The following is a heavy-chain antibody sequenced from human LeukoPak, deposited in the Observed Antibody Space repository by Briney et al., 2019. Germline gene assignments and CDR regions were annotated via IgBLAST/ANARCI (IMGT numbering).Heavy chain of an antibody. J-gene: IGHJ4*02. D-gene: IGHD3-22*01. CDR3: AREERYYYDSSGYYYPY. CDR2: ISAYNGNT. Sequence: ASVTVSCKASGYTFTSYGISWVRQAPGQGLEWMGWISAYNGNTNYAQKLQGRVTMTTDTSTSTAYMELRSLRSDDTAVYYCAREERYYYDSSGYYYPYWGQGTLVTVSS. V-gene: IGHV1-18*01. CDR1: GYTFTSYG.